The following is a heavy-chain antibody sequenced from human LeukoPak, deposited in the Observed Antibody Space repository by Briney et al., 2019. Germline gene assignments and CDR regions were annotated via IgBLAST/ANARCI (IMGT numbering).Heavy chain of an antibody. V-gene: IGHV3-30*04. Sequence: GGSLRLSCAASGFTFSTYAMHWVRQAPGKGLEWLALISYDGTKKYYADSVKGRFTISRDNSKNTLYLQMNSLRAEDTAVYYCARGPPMYSYGSSAYHYAYFAYWGQGSLVTVSS. J-gene: IGHJ4*02. CDR3: ARGPPMYSYGSSAYHYAYFAY. CDR1: GFTFSTYA. D-gene: IGHD3-22*01. CDR2: ISYDGTKK.